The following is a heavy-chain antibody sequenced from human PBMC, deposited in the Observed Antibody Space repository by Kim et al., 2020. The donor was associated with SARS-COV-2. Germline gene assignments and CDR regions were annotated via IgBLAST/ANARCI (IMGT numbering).Heavy chain of an antibody. CDR1: GGSISIYY. V-gene: IGHV4-59*01. J-gene: IGHJ2*01. D-gene: IGHD3-22*01. CDR3: ARMNVGSGFYNWYFDL. Sequence: SETLSLTCTVSGGSISIYYWSWIRQPPGKGLEWIGYSHYTGNTNYNPSLKSRVTISVDTSRNQFSLRLTSVTAADTAVYYCARMNVGSGFYNWYFDLWGRGTLVTVSS. CDR2: SHYTGNT.